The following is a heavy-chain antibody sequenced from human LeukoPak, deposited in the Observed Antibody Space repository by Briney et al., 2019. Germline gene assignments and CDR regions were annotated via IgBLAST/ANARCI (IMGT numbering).Heavy chain of an antibody. V-gene: IGHV4-38-2*01. CDR3: ARYDSRGSGSTQLEY. J-gene: IGHJ4*02. Sequence: SETLSLTCAVSGYSISIAYYWGSIRQPPGKGLEWIGRIFRGGSTSYNPSLMRRLTMSMDTSKNQFSLQLTSVTAADTAVYYCARYDSRGSGSTQLEYWGQGILVTISS. CDR2: IFRGGST. CDR1: GYSISIAYY. D-gene: IGHD3-3*01.